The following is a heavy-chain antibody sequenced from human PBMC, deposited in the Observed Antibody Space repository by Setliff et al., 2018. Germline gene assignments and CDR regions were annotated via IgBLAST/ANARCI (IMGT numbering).Heavy chain of an antibody. CDR3: AKVPITKVYFYMDV. CDR2: IYYTGIT. D-gene: IGHD3-10*01. J-gene: IGHJ6*03. CDR1: GDSINTPTYH. Sequence: SETLSLTCTVSGDSINTPTYHWGWVRQPPGKGLEWIGLIYYTGITYYNPSLKSRVTISEDMSENQISLKLNPVTAADTAVYYCAKVPITKVYFYMDVWGKGTTVTVSS. V-gene: IGHV4-39*02.